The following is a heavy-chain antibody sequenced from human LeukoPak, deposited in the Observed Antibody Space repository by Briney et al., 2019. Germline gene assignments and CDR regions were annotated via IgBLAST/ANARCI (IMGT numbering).Heavy chain of an antibody. J-gene: IGHJ4*02. CDR2: INHSGST. CDR1: GGSFSGYY. CDR3: ARRPYYDILTGSLGYFDY. Sequence: SETLSLTCAVYGGSFSGYYWNWIRQPPGKGLEWIGEINHSGSTNYNPSLKSRVTISVDTSKNQFSLKLSSVTAADTAVYYCARRPYYDILTGSLGYFDYWGQGTLVTVSS. V-gene: IGHV4-34*01. D-gene: IGHD3-9*01.